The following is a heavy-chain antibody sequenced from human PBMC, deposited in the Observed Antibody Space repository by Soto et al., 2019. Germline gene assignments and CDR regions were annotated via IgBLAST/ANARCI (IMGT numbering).Heavy chain of an antibody. CDR3: ARDRLIAVTGLLHY. Sequence: QVQLVQSGAEVKKPGASVKVSCKTSGYPFTSYGINWVRQAPGQGPEWMGWISAYNGKTSYTQKFQGRVTMTTDTSTSTAYMELRSLRSDDTAAYYCARDRLIAVTGLLHYWGQGTLVTVSS. D-gene: IGHD6-19*01. CDR1: GYPFTSYG. CDR2: ISAYNGKT. J-gene: IGHJ4*02. V-gene: IGHV1-18*01.